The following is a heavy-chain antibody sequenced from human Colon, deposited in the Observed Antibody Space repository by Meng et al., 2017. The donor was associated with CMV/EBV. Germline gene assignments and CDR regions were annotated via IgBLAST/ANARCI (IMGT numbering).Heavy chain of an antibody. CDR2: IYYTGNT. V-gene: IGHV4-31*03. CDR3: ARVGSSGWGLQY. J-gene: IGHJ1*01. CDR1: GGSISNGGHY. D-gene: IGHD6-19*01. Sequence: HLLESGPGLVKPSETLSLTCTVSGGSISNGGHYWNWIRQRPGKGLEWIGYIYYTGNTYYNPSLKSRVTISADTSKNQLSLNLTSVAAADTAVYYCARVGSSGWGLQYWGQGAWSPSPQ.